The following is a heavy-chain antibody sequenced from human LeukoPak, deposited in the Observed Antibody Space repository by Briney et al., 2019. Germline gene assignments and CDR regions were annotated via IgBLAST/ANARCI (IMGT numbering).Heavy chain of an antibody. CDR1: GFTFSSYG. CDR2: IWYDGSNK. V-gene: IGHV3-33*06. D-gene: IGHD1-1*01. Sequence: GGSLRLSCAASGFTFSSYGMHWVRQAPGKGLEWAAVIWYDGSNKYYADSVKGRFTISRDNSKNTLYLQMNSLRAEDTAVCYCAKEGTRRDPGYYFDYWGQGTLVTVSS. J-gene: IGHJ4*02. CDR3: AKEGTRRDPGYYFDY.